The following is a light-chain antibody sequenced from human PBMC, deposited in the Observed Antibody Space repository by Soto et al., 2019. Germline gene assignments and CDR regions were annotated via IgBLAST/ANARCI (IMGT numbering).Light chain of an antibody. CDR2: KAS. J-gene: IGKJ2*01. CDR1: QSISSW. CDR3: QQYSSYSPYT. V-gene: IGKV1-5*03. Sequence: DIQMTQSPSTLSASVGDRVTIPCRASQSISSWLAWYLQNPGKAPKLLISKASNLHDGVPTRIRGSGSGTEFTLTISSLQHYDLATYYCQQYSSYSPYTFGQGTKLEIK.